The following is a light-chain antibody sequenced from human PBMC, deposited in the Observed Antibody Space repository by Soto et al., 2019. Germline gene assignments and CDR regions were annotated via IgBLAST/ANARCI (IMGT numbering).Light chain of an antibody. Sequence: QSVLTQPPSVSGAPGQRVTISCSGSYSNIGAGFEVHWYQQVPGTAPKLLVSGHNNRPSGVPDRFFGSKSGTSASLTIIGLQAEDEADYYCQSFDSSVSGSGVFGXGTKLTVL. CDR1: YSNIGAGFE. V-gene: IGLV1-40*01. CDR2: GHN. CDR3: QSFDSSVSGSGV. J-gene: IGLJ3*02.